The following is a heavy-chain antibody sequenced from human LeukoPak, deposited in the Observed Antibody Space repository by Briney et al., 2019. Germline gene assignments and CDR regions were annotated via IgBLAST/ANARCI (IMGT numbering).Heavy chain of an antibody. J-gene: IGHJ4*02. CDR1: GFTFSSYG. CDR3: ARRSAVARNYYFDY. V-gene: IGHV3-33*01. CDR2: IWYDGSNK. D-gene: IGHD6-19*01. Sequence: GGSLRLSCAASGFTFSSYGMHWVRQAPGKGLEWVAVIWYDGSNKYYADSVKGRFTISRDNFKNTLYLQMNSLRAEDTAVYYCARRSAVARNYYFDYWGQGTLVTVSS.